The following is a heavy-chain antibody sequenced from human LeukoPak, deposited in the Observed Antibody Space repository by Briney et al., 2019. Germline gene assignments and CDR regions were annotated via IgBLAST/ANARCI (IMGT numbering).Heavy chain of an antibody. Sequence: GGSLRLSCAASTFTFSAYAMSWVRQAPGKGLEWVSSISGSGGSTYYADSVKGRFTISRDNSKNTLYLQMNNLSAEDTAVYYCARTPPPGSYYFYWFDPWGQGTLVTVSS. D-gene: IGHD1-26*01. J-gene: IGHJ5*02. CDR2: ISGSGGST. CDR1: TFTFSAYA. CDR3: ARTPPPGSYYFYWFDP. V-gene: IGHV3-23*01.